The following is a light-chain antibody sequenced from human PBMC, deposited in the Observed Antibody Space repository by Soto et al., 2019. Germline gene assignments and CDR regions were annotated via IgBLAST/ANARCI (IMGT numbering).Light chain of an antibody. CDR2: GNS. J-gene: IGLJ2*01. V-gene: IGLV1-40*01. Sequence: QSVLTQSPSVSGAPGQRVTISCTGSSSNIGAGYDVHWYQQLPGTAPKLLIYGNSNRPSGVPDRFSGSKSGTSASLAITGRQTEDEADYYCQSYDSSVSGSVFGGGTKVTVL. CDR3: QSYDSSVSGSV. CDR1: SSNIGAGYD.